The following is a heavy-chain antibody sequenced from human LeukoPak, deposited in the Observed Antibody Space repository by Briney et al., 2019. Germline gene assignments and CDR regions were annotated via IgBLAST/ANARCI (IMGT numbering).Heavy chain of an antibody. CDR2: IIPIFGTA. Sequence: ASVKVSCKASGGTFSSYAISWVRQAPGQGLEWMGGIIPIFGTANYAQKFHGRVTITAEEPTSTAYMELSSLRSDDTAVYYCASDFLVMVYWGQGTLVPVSS. CDR1: GGTFSSYA. D-gene: IGHD3-9*01. J-gene: IGHJ4*02. V-gene: IGHV1-69*13. CDR3: ASDFLVMVY.